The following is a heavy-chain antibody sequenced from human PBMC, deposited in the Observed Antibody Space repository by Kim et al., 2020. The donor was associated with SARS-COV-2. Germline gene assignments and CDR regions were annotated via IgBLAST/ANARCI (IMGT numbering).Heavy chain of an antibody. J-gene: IGHJ3*02. CDR3: ARGTNSWYSAFDI. D-gene: IGHD2-21*01. V-gene: IGHV3-30*01. Sequence: DSVGVRFTSSRDNSKNTLYLEMNSLRVEDTALYYCARGTNSWYSAFDIWGQGTMVTVSS.